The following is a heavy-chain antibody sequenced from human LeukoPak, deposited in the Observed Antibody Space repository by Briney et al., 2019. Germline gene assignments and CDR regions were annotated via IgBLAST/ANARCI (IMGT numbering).Heavy chain of an antibody. V-gene: IGHV3-53*01. J-gene: IGHJ2*01. CDR1: GFTVCTKY. Sequence: PGGSLRLSCAASGFTVCTKYMNWVRQAPGKGLEGVSIIYSGGTTYYADSVKGRFTISRDTSKNTLSLQMNSLRAEDTAVYFCARVGDHFHWNLDLWGRGTLVTVSS. D-gene: IGHD5-24*01. CDR3: ARVGDHFHWNLDL. CDR2: IYSGGTT.